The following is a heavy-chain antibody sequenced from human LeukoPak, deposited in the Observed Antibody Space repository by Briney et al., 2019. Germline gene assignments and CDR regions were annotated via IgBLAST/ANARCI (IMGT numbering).Heavy chain of an antibody. V-gene: IGHV3-30*02. J-gene: IGHJ4*02. CDR2: IRYDGSNK. CDR3: AKDRIRFLEWLSGALFDY. Sequence: GGSLRLSCAASGFTFSSYGMHWVRQAPGKGLEWVAFIRYDGSNKYYADSVKGRFTISRDNSKNTLYLQMNSLRAEDTAVYYCAKDRIRFLEWLSGALFDYWGQGTLVTVSS. CDR1: GFTFSSYG. D-gene: IGHD3-3*01.